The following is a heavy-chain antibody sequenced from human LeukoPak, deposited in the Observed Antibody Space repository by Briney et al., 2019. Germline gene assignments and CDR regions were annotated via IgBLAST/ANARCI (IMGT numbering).Heavy chain of an antibody. Sequence: ASVKVPCKASGCTFSSYAISWVRQAPGQGLEWMGGIIPIFGTANYAQKFQGRVTITADESTSTAYMELSSLRSEDTAVYYCARKLGHCSSTSCYGVNWFDPWGQGTLVTVSS. CDR3: ARKLGHCSSTSCYGVNWFDP. D-gene: IGHD2-2*03. CDR1: GCTFSSYA. J-gene: IGHJ5*02. CDR2: IIPIFGTA. V-gene: IGHV1-69*13.